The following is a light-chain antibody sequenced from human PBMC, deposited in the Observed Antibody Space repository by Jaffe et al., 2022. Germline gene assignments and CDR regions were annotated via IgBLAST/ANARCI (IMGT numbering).Light chain of an antibody. CDR3: QQYNNWVSWT. CDR2: GAS. V-gene: IGKV3-15*01. J-gene: IGKJ1*01. Sequence: EIVMTQSPATLSVSPGERATLSCRASQSVSSNLAWYQQKPGQAPRLLIYGASTRATGIPARFSGSGSGTEFTLTISSLQSEDFAVYYCQQYNNWVSWTFGQGTKVEIK. CDR1: QSVSSN.